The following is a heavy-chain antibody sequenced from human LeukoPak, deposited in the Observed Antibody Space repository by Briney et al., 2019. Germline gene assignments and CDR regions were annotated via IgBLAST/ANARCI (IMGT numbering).Heavy chain of an antibody. CDR3: ARHGGIGPKRDYFDY. CDR2: IIPIFGTA. V-gene: IGHV1-69*05. Sequence: GASVKVSCKASGGTFSSYAISWVRQAPGQGLEWMGGIIPIFGTANYAQKFQGRVTMTTDTSTSTAYMELRSLRSDDTAIYYCARHGGIGPKRDYFDYWGPGTLVTVSS. CDR1: GGTFSSYA. J-gene: IGHJ4*02. D-gene: IGHD3-16*01.